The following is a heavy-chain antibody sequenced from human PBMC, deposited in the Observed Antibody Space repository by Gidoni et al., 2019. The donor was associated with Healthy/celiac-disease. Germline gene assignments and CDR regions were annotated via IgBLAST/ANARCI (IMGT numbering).Heavy chain of an antibody. CDR1: GFPFSSYA. Sequence: EVQLLESGGGLVQPGGSLRLSCAASGFPFSSYAMSWVRPAPGKGLGWVSAISGSGGSTYYADSVKGRFTISRDNSKNTLYLQMNSLRAEDTAVYYCAKDRVGANDAFDIWGQGTMVTVSS. J-gene: IGHJ3*02. V-gene: IGHV3-23*01. D-gene: IGHD1-26*01. CDR2: ISGSGGST. CDR3: AKDRVGANDAFDI.